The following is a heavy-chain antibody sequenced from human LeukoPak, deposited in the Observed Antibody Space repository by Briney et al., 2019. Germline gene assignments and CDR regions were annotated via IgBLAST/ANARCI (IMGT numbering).Heavy chain of an antibody. CDR2: ISGSGGST. J-gene: IGHJ4*02. V-gene: IGHV3-23*01. Sequence: GGSLRLSCAASGFTFSSYAMSWVRQAPGKGLEWVSAISGSGGSTYCADSVKGRFTISRDNSKNTLYLQMNSLRAEDTAVYYCAKTSRVFSSGSFDYWGQGTLVTVSS. CDR3: AKTSRVFSSGSFDY. CDR1: GFTFSSYA. D-gene: IGHD6-19*01.